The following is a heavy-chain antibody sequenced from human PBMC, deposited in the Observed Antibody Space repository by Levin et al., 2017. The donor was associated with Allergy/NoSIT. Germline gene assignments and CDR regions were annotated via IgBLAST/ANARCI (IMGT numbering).Heavy chain of an antibody. Sequence: SVKVSCKASGGTFSSYTISWVRQAPGQGLEWMGRIIPILGIANYAQKFQGRVTITADKSTSTAYMELSSLRSEDTAVYYCARDTEDSSGYYWYFDLWGRGTLVTVSS. CDR2: IIPILGIA. J-gene: IGHJ2*01. D-gene: IGHD3-22*01. CDR1: GGTFSSYT. V-gene: IGHV1-69*04. CDR3: ARDTEDSSGYYWYFDL.